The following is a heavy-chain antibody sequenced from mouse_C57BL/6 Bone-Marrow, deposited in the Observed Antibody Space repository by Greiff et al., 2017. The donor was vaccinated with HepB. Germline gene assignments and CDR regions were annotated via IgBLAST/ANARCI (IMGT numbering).Heavy chain of an antibody. J-gene: IGHJ2*01. D-gene: IGHD3-2*02. CDR1: GYTFTSYW. V-gene: IGHV1-55*01. CDR3: ARGRLGRYYFDY. CDR2: IYPGGGST. Sequence: QVQLQQPGAGLVKPGASVKLSCTASGYTFTSYWMTWVRQRPGQGLEWIGDIYPGGGSTNYTEKFKSKATLPVDTSSNTAYMQLSSLTSEDSAVYYCARGRLGRYYFDYWGQGTTLTVSS.